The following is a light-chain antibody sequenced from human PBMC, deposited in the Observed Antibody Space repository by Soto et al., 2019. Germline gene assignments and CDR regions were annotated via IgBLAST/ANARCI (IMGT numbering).Light chain of an antibody. CDR3: QQYARSPLA. J-gene: IGKJ4*01. CDR2: DAS. Sequence: EIVLTQAPGTLSLSPGELATLSCRASQNVARNYLAWYQQRPGQAPRLLIYDASTRATGIPDRFSGSGSGTDFTLTISRLEPEDFAVYFCQQYARSPLAFGGGTKVDI. V-gene: IGKV3-20*01. CDR1: QNVARNY.